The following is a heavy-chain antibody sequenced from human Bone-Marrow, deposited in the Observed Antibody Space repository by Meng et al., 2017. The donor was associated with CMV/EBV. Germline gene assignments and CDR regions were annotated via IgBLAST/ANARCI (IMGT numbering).Heavy chain of an antibody. Sequence: SETLCLTCAVYGGSFSGYYWSWIRQPPGKGLEWIGEINHSGSTNYNPSLKSRVTISVDTSKNQFSLKLSSVTAADTAVYYCARHGRGQQLVGGNWFDPWVQGTLVTVSS. CDR1: GGSFSGYY. V-gene: IGHV4-34*01. CDR2: INHSGST. D-gene: IGHD6-13*01. J-gene: IGHJ5*02. CDR3: ARHGRGQQLVGGNWFDP.